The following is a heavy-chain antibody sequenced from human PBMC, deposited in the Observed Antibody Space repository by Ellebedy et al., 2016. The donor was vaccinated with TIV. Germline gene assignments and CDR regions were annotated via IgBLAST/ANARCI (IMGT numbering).Heavy chain of an antibody. CDR2: ISVYSGNT. D-gene: IGHD3-10*01. V-gene: IGHV1-18*01. CDR1: GYTFTSYG. CDR3: ARDRSADGSGSGFDP. Sequence: AASVKVSCKASGYTFTSYGISWVRQAPGQGLAWMGWISVYSGNTNYAREFQGRVTMTTDTSTNTAYMELGSLRSDDTAVYYCARDRSADGSGSGFDPWGQGTLVTVSS. J-gene: IGHJ5*02.